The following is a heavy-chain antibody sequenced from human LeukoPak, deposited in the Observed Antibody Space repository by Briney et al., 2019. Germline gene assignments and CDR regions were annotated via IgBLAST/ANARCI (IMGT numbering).Heavy chain of an antibody. Sequence: PGGSLRLSCAASGFTFSSYAMHWVRQAPGKGLEWVAVISYDGSNKYYADSVKGRFTISRDNSKNTLYLQMNSLRAEDTAVYYCARDNMGMVQGVILDYWGQGTLVTVSS. V-gene: IGHV3-30-3*01. CDR2: ISYDGSNK. J-gene: IGHJ4*02. D-gene: IGHD3-10*01. CDR3: ARDNMGMVQGVILDY. CDR1: GFTFSSYA.